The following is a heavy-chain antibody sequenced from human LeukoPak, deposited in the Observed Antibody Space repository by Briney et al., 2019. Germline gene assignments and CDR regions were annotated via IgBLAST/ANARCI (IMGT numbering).Heavy chain of an antibody. J-gene: IGHJ3*02. CDR3: ASTTIAVAGTVAFDI. CDR1: GFTFDDYG. Sequence: GGSLRLSCAASGFTFDDYGMSWVRQAPGKGLEWVSGILWSGGSTGYADSVKGRFTISRDNAKNSLHLQMNSLRAEDTAVYYCASTTIAVAGTVAFDIWGQGTMVTVSS. CDR2: ILWSGGST. D-gene: IGHD6-19*01. V-gene: IGHV3-20*04.